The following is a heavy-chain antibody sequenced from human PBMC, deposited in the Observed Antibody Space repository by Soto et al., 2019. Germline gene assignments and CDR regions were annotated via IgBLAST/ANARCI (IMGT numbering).Heavy chain of an antibody. CDR3: ARDLRSYDSSGYLIYGMDV. V-gene: IGHV4-39*02. CDR2: IYYSGST. D-gene: IGHD3-22*01. J-gene: IGHJ6*02. Sequence: SETLSLTCTVSGGSISSSYFWGWIRQPPGKGLEWIGSIYYSGSTHYNPSLRSRVTISVDTSKNQFSLKLSSVTAADTAAYYCARDLRSYDSSGYLIYGMDVWGQGTTVT. CDR1: GGSISSSYF.